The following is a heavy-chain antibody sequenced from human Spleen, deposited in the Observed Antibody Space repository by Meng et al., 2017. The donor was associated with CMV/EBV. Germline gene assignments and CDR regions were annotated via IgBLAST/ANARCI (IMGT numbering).Heavy chain of an antibody. CDR3: ANSPDAFDI. V-gene: IGHV3-11*01. CDR2: ISNSGTTI. D-gene: IGHD2/OR15-2a*01. Sequence: GESLKISCTASRFTLSDYYMSWIRQAPGKGLEWISYISNSGTTIYYADSVKGRFTISRDNAKNSLYLQMNSLRAEDTAVYYCANSPDAFDIWGQGTMVTVSS. CDR1: RFTLSDYY. J-gene: IGHJ3*02.